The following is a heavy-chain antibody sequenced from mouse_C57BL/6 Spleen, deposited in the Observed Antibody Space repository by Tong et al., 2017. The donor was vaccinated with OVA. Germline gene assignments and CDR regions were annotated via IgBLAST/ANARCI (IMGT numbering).Heavy chain of an antibody. CDR3: AKNYGNYWYFDV. Sequence: EVQLQESGPELVKPGASVKMSCKASGYTFTSYVMHWVKQKPGQGLEWIGYINPYNDGTKYNEKFKGKATLTSDKSSSTAYMELSSLTSEDSAVYYCAKNYGNYWYFDVWGAGTTVTVSS. J-gene: IGHJ1*01. D-gene: IGHD2-1*01. CDR1: GYTFTSYV. CDR2: INPYNDGT. V-gene: IGHV1-14*01.